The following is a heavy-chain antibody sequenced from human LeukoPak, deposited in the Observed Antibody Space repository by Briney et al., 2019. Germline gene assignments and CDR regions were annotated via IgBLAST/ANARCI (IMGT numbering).Heavy chain of an antibody. CDR2: MNQDGSRI. V-gene: IGHV3-7*04. D-gene: IGHD3-22*01. CDR3: ARDPPSDDTSGYLDY. J-gene: IGHJ4*02. CDR1: GFTISNCW. Sequence: PGGSLRLSCSASGFTISNCWMTWVRQAPGKGLEWVANMNQDGSRIYYVDSVKGRFTISRDNAKNSLHLQMNSLRAEDTAVYYCARDPPSDDTSGYLDYWGQGALVTVSS.